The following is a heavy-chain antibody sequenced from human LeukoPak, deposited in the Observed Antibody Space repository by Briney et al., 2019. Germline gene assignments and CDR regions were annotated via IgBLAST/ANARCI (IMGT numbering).Heavy chain of an antibody. CDR1: GGSISSYY. J-gene: IGHJ1*01. CDR2: IYYSGST. CDR3: ARHGSAGLEYFQH. V-gene: IGHV4-59*01. Sequence: PSETLSLTCTVSGGSISSYYWSWIRQPPGKGLEWIGYIYYSGSTNYNPSLKSRVTISVDTSKNQFSLKLSSVTAADTAVYYCARHGSAGLEYFQHWGQGTLVTVSS.